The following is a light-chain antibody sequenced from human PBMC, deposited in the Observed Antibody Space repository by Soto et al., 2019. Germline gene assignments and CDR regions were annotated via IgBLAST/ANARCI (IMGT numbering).Light chain of an antibody. CDR3: SSYAGSNSPFV. Sequence: QSALTQPPSASGSPGQSVTISCTGTSSDVGGYTYVSWYQQHPGKAPKLMIFEVSKRPSGVPDRFSGSKSGNTASLTVSGLQADDEADYYCSSYAGSNSPFVFGSGT. CDR2: EVS. CDR1: SSDVGGYTY. J-gene: IGLJ1*01. V-gene: IGLV2-8*01.